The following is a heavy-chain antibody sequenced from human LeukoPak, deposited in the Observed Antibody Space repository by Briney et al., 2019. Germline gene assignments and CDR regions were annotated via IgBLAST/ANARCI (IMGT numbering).Heavy chain of an antibody. CDR3: AVRIIVEHMDY. Sequence: PGRSLRLSCAASGFTFSSYGMHWVRQAPGKGLEWVAVIWYDGSNKYYADSVKGRFSISRDNSKNTLYLQMNSLRAEDTAVYYCAVRIIVEHMDYWGQGTLVTVSS. V-gene: IGHV3-33*01. CDR1: GFTFSSYG. J-gene: IGHJ4*02. D-gene: IGHD1/OR15-1a*01. CDR2: IWYDGSNK.